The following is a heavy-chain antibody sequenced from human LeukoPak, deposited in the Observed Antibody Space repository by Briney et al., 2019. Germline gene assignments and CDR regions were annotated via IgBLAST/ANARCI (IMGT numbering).Heavy chain of an antibody. J-gene: IGHJ4*02. Sequence: SETLSLTCTVSGASISDYYWSWIRQPPGKGLEWIGYIFSTGSTNYNPSLKSRVTMSVEPSKSQFSLKLRSVTAADTAVYYCARDGQAFDYWGQGALVTVSS. D-gene: IGHD3/OR15-3a*01. V-gene: IGHV4-59*01. CDR2: IFSTGST. CDR1: GASISDYY. CDR3: ARDGQAFDY.